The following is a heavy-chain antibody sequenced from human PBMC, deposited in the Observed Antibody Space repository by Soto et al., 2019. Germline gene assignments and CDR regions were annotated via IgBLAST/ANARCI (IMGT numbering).Heavy chain of an antibody. D-gene: IGHD3-10*01. CDR2: IYYSGST. CDR1: GGSISSGGYY. CDR3: ARVFGFGGMDV. V-gene: IGHV4-31*03. J-gene: IGHJ6*02. Sequence: SETLSLTCTVSGGSISSGGYYWSRIRQHPGKGLEWIGYIYYSGSTYYNPSLKSRVTISVDTSKNQFSLKLSSVTAADTAVYYCARVFGFGGMDVWGQGTTVTVSS.